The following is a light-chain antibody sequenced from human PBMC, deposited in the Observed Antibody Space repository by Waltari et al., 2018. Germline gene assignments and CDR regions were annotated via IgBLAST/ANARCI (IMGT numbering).Light chain of an antibody. CDR2: AAS. J-gene: IGKJ2*01. V-gene: IGKV1-27*01. CDR3: QQSYSTPHT. Sequence: DIQMTQSPSSLSASVGDRVTITCRASQGIYNYLAWYQQKPGQVPKLLIYAASTLQSGVPSRFSGSGSGTYFTLTISSLQPEDFATYYCQQSYSTPHTFGQGTKLEIK. CDR1: QGIYNY.